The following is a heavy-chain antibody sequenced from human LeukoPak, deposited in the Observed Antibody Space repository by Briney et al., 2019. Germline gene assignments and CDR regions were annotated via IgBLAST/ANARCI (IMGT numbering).Heavy chain of an antibody. D-gene: IGHD5-12*01. V-gene: IGHV3-11*01. CDR2: ISADGHTK. CDR3: ARAGTYCGYKVFDS. Sequence: PGGSLRLSCVASRFVFTNYYMSWVRQTPGKGLDWVATISADGHTKYYADSAEGRFTISRDNAKDSFYLQMNSLRADDAAVYFCARAGTYCGYKVFDSWGHGTLVTVSS. J-gene: IGHJ5*01. CDR1: RFVFTNYY.